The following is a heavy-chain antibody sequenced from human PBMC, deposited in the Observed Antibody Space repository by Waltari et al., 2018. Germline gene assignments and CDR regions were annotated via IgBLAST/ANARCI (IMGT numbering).Heavy chain of an antibody. D-gene: IGHD1-26*01. V-gene: IGHV3-30-3*01. CDR1: GFTFSSYA. Sequence: QVQLVESGGGVVQPGRSLRLSCAASGFTFSSYALHWVRQAPGKGLEWVAVISYDGSNKYYADSVKGRFTISRDNSKNTLYLQMNSLRAEDTAVYYCARGSSLVGVGYFDYWGQGTLVTVSS. J-gene: IGHJ4*02. CDR3: ARGSSLVGVGYFDY. CDR2: ISYDGSNK.